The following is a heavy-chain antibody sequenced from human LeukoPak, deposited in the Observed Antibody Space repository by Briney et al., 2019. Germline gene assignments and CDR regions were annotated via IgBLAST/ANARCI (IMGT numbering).Heavy chain of an antibody. Sequence: GGSPRLSCAASGFTFSSYGMHWVRQAPGKGLEWVAFIRYDGSNKYYADSVKGRFTISRDNSKNTLYLQMNSLRAEDTAVYYCAKANGRGLLWFGELFQYYYMDVWGKGTTVTISS. V-gene: IGHV3-30*02. D-gene: IGHD3-10*01. CDR3: AKANGRGLLWFGELFQYYYMDV. CDR1: GFTFSSYG. J-gene: IGHJ6*03. CDR2: IRYDGSNK.